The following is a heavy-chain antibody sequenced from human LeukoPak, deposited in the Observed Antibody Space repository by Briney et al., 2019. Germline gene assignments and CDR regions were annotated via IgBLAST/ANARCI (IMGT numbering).Heavy chain of an antibody. CDR1: GGSISSSSYY. CDR3: ARRLWFGELLLPFDY. J-gene: IGHJ4*02. CDR2: IYYSGST. D-gene: IGHD3-10*01. V-gene: IGHV4-39*01. Sequence: SETLSLTCTVSGGSISSSSYYWGWIRQPPGKGPEWIGSIYYSGSTYYNPSLKSRVTISVDTSKNQFSLKLSSVTAADTAVYYCARRLWFGELLLPFDYWGQGTLVTVSS.